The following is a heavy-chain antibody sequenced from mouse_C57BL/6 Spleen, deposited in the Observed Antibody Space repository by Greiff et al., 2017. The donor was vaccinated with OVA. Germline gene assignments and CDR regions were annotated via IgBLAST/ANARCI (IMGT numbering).Heavy chain of an antibody. CDR2: IYPGDGDT. D-gene: IGHD2-1*01. CDR3: ARWVDGNFDY. J-gene: IGHJ2*01. V-gene: IGHV1-80*01. CDR1: GYAFSSYW. Sequence: VNVVESGAELVKPGASVKISCKASGYAFSSYWMNWVKQRPGKGLEWIGQIYPGDGDTNYNGKFKGKATLTADKSSSTAYMQLSSLTSEDSAVYFCARWVDGNFDYWGQGTTLTVSS.